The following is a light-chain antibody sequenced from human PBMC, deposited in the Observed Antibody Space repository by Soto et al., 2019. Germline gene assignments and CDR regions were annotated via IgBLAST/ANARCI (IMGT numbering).Light chain of an antibody. CDR2: AVS. CDR1: QGIGNY. V-gene: IGKV1-17*03. J-gene: IGKJ1*01. CDR3: LQHNRYPWT. Sequence: DIQMTQSPSAMSASVGDRVTITCRASQGIGNYLAWFQQKPGKVPERLIYAVSTLLSGVPSRFSGSGSGTDFTLTISSLQPEDVATYYCLQHNRYPWTFGQGTKVEIK.